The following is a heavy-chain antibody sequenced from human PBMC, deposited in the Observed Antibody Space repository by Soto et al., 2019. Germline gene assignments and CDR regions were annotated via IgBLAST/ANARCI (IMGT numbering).Heavy chain of an antibody. J-gene: IGHJ5*02. CDR1: GYTFSDHG. CDR3: AKDRPRLTQQFNGVS. D-gene: IGHD2-8*01. V-gene: IGHV1-18*01. Sequence: QIQLVQSGAEVKKPGASVRVSCKASGYTFSDHGFSWVRQGPGQGLEWLGWISAYNGATDYAQKFQGRVTLTTDTSTSTAYMELRSRRSDDTAVYYCAKDRPRLTQQFNGVSWGQGTLVTVSS. CDR2: ISAYNGAT.